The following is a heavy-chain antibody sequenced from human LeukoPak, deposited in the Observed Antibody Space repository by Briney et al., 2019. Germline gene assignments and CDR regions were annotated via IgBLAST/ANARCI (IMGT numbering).Heavy chain of an antibody. D-gene: IGHD2-15*01. CDR1: GGNFNNYA. CDR2: ISLVFDTA. Sequence: GASVKVSCKASGGNFNNYAINWVRQAPGQGLEWMGRISLVFDTAGYAQSLQDRVTITADKSTATVYMELSRLRSEDTAVYFCATVGQESWCYFDYWGQGTLVTVSS. V-gene: IGHV1-69*06. CDR3: ATVGQESWCYFDY. J-gene: IGHJ4*02.